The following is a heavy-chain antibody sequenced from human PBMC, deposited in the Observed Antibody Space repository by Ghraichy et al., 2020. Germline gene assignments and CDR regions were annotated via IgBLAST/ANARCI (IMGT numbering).Heavy chain of an antibody. V-gene: IGHV1-18*01. Sequence: ASVKVSCKASGYTFTSYGISWVRQSPGQGLEWMGWISAYNGNTNYAQKLQGRVTMTTDTSTSTAYMELRSLRSDDTAVYYCARAPFLREVDDYWGQGTLVTVSS. CDR1: GYTFTSYG. CDR2: ISAYNGNT. CDR3: ARAPFLREVDDY. J-gene: IGHJ4*02. D-gene: IGHD1-26*01.